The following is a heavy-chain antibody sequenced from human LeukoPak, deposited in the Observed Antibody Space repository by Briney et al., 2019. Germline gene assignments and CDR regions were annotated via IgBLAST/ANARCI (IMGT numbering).Heavy chain of an antibody. V-gene: IGHV3-15*01. CDR1: GFTFRDAW. CDR3: AKHIYGVVSIQQ. Sequence: PGGSLRLSCAASGFTFRDAWMTWVRQAPGKGLEWVGRIRSKTDGGTTDYAVSVQGRFTISRDNSKNTLYLQMSSLKTEDTAVYYCAKHIYGVVSIQQWGQGTLVTVSS. CDR2: IRSKTDGGTT. D-gene: IGHD3-3*01. J-gene: IGHJ1*01.